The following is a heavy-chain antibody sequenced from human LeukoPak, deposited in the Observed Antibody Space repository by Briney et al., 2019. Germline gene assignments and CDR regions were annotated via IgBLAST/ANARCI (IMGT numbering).Heavy chain of an antibody. CDR2: ISWNSGSI. Sequence: GGSLRLSCAASGFTFDDYAMDWVRQAPGKGLEWVSGISWNSGSIGYADSVKGRFTISRDNAKNSLYLQMNSLRAEDTALYYCAKDTGYDSDYGDYGIDYWGQGTLVTVSS. D-gene: IGHD4-17*01. V-gene: IGHV3-9*01. J-gene: IGHJ4*02. CDR1: GFTFDDYA. CDR3: AKDTGYDSDYGDYGIDY.